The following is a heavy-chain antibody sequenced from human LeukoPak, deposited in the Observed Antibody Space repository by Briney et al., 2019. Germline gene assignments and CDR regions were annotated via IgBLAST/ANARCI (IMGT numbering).Heavy chain of an antibody. J-gene: IGHJ4*02. CDR2: ISSTGNTK. CDR1: GFSFSDYY. D-gene: IGHD1-1*01. CDR3: ARERAGSHSFDY. V-gene: IGHV3-11*01. Sequence: SGGSLRLSCAASGFSFSDYYMTWIRQAPGKGLGWVSYISSTGNTKYYTDSVKGRFTISRDNAKNSLYLQMNSLRAEDTAVYYCARERAGSHSFDYWGQGTLVAVSS.